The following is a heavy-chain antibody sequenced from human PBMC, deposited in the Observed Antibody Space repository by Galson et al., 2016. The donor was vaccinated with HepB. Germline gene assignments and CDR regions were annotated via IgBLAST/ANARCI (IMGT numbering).Heavy chain of an antibody. CDR2: IIPGTGGT. CDR1: GYTFTSYT. D-gene: IGHD6-13*01. Sequence: SVKVSCKASGYTFTSYTLYWVRQAPGQRLEWMGWIIPGTGGTKYSQKFQDRVTITRDTSATTAYMEPISLKSEDTAVYYCARGGRAAAASFTYSGMDVWGQRSTVTVSS. CDR3: ARGGRAAAASFTYSGMDV. J-gene: IGHJ6*02. V-gene: IGHV1-3*01.